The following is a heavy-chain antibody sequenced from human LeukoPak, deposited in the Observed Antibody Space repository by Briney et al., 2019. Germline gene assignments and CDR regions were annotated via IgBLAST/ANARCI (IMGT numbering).Heavy chain of an antibody. CDR2: ISFDGSNK. V-gene: IGHV3-33*08. Sequence: GGSLRLSCAASAFTFSSYALHWVRQAPGKGLEWVAVISFDGSNKYYADSVKGRFTISRDNAKNTLYLQMNSLRAEDTAVYYCTSPGTTMTKRNAFDIWGRGTMVTVSS. J-gene: IGHJ3*02. CDR1: AFTFSSYA. CDR3: TSPGTTMTKRNAFDI. D-gene: IGHD4-11*01.